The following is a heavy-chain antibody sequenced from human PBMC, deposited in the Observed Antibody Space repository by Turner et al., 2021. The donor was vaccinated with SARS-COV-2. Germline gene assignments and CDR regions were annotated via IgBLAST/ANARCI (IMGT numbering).Heavy chain of an antibody. CDR1: GFPFSSYA. Sequence: VHLVESGGGLVRPGGSLSLYCSASGFPFSSYAMLWVRQAAGKGLEYFSAISSNGGSTYYADSVKGRFTISRDNSKNTLYLQMSSLRAEDTAVYYCVKGSYWGQGTLVTVSS. V-gene: IGHV3-64D*06. CDR3: VKGSY. J-gene: IGHJ4*02. CDR2: ISSNGGST.